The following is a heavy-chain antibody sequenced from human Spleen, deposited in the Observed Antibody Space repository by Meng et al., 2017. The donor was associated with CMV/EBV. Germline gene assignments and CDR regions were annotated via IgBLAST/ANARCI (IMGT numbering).Heavy chain of an antibody. V-gene: IGHV3-53*01. J-gene: IGHJ6*02. CDR2: IYSGVTT. CDR3: AKAGQRGVVGARYGMDV. Sequence: GGSLRLSCAASGFTVSSNYVSWVRQAPGKGLEWVSLIYSGVTTYYADSVKGRFTISRDNSKNTLYLQMNSLRAEDTAVYYCAKAGQRGVVGARYGMDVWGQGTTVTVSS. CDR1: GFTVSSNY. D-gene: IGHD1-26*01.